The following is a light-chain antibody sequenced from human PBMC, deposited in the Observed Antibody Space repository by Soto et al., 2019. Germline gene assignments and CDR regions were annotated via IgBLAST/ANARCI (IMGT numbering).Light chain of an antibody. V-gene: IGLV3-1*01. J-gene: IGLJ2*01. CDR2: QDV. CDR3: QAWDSGTVV. Sequence: SYELTQPPSVSVSPGQTASITCSGDKLGDKYASWYQHKPGQSPVLVIYQDVKRPSGIPERFSGSNSGNTATLIISGTQTADEGDFYCQAWDSGTVVFGGGTKVTVL. CDR1: KLGDKY.